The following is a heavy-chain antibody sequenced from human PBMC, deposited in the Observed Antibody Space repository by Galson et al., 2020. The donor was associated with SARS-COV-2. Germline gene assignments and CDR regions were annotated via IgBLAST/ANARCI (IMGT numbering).Heavy chain of an antibody. J-gene: IGHJ3*02. Sequence: SETLSLTCTVSGGSISSSSYYWGWIRQPPGKGLEWIGSIYYSGSTYYNPSLKSRVTISVDTSKNQFSLKLSSVTAADTAVYYCAMRGAEEYYYDSSGNNDAFDIWGQGTMVTVSS. V-gene: IGHV4-39*01. CDR1: GGSISSSSYY. D-gene: IGHD3-22*01. CDR2: IYYSGST. CDR3: AMRGAEEYYYDSSGNNDAFDI.